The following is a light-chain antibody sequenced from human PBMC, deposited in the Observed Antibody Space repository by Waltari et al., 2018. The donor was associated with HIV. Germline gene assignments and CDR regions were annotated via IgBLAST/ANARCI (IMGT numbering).Light chain of an antibody. J-gene: IGKJ1*01. V-gene: IGKV3-15*01. CDR3: LQYNNWPPWT. CDR2: GAS. CDR1: QSVSTK. Sequence: EVVMTQSPATLSVSPGDSATLSCRASQSVSTKLAWYQQKPGQAPRLLIYGASTRATGVPARFSGGGSGTEFTLTISSLQSEDFAVYYCLQYNNWPPWTFGQGTKVEIK.